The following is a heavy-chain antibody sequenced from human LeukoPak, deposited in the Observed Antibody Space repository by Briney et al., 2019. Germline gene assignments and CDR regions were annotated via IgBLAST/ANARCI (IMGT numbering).Heavy chain of an antibody. V-gene: IGHV4-61*02. J-gene: IGHJ5*02. CDR3: ARESGASGDYDFWSGYYNWFDP. Sequence: PSEXLSLTCTVSGGSISSGSYYWRWVRQPAGKGLEWIGRIYTSGSTNYNPSLKSRVTISVDTSKKQFSLKLSSVTAADTAVYYCARESGASGDYDFWSGYYNWFDPWGQGTLVTVSS. CDR1: GGSISSGSYY. CDR2: IYTSGST. D-gene: IGHD3-3*01.